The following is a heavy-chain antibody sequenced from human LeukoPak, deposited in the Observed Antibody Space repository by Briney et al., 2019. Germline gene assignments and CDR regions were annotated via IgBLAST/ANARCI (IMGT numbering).Heavy chain of an antibody. D-gene: IGHD6-19*01. J-gene: IGHJ6*03. CDR2: IWYGGSNK. CDR1: GFTFSSYG. Sequence: GRSLRLSCAASGFTFSSYGMHWVRQAPGKGLEWVAVIWYGGSNKYYADSVKGRFTISRDNSKNTLYLQMNSLRAEDTAVYYCAKGSSGWYHYYYMDVWGKGTTVTVSS. V-gene: IGHV3-30*18. CDR3: AKGSSGWYHYYYMDV.